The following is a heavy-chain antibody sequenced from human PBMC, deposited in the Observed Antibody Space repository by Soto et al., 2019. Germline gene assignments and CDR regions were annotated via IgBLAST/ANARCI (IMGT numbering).Heavy chain of an antibody. CDR2: IKHDDSEI. V-gene: IGHV3-7*04. J-gene: IGHJ4*02. CDR3: VRGGTYFDY. Sequence: VGSLRLSCAASGFSFNTYWMNWVRQTPGKGLQWVANIKHDDSEIYYVDSVKGRFTISRDNAKNSLYLQMNSLTVDDSAIYYCVRGGTYFDYWGRGVLVTVS. CDR1: GFSFNTYW.